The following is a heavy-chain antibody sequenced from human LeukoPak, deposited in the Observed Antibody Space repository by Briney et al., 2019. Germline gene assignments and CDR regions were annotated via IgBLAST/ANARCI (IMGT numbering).Heavy chain of an antibody. J-gene: IGHJ4*02. CDR3: ARPVSSGWYGGFDY. Sequence: PSETLSLTCTVSGGSISSTSYYWAWIRQSPGKGLEWIGSIYYTGSTYYNPSPKSRVTISVDTSKNQFSLKVSSVTAADTAVYYCARPVSSGWYGGFDYWGQGTLVTVSS. CDR2: IYYTGST. CDR1: GGSISSTSYY. V-gene: IGHV4-39*01. D-gene: IGHD6-13*01.